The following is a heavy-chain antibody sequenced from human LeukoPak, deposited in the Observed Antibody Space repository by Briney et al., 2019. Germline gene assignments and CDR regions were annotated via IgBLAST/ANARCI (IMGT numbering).Heavy chain of an antibody. V-gene: IGHV4-34*08. CDR1: GGTFSGYY. J-gene: IGHJ6*02. D-gene: IGHD6-6*01. CDR2: INHSGST. Sequence: SETLSLTCAVYGGTFSGYYWSWLRQPPGQGLEWIVEINHSGSTNYNPSLKSRVTISVDTSKNQFSLKLSSVTTADTAVYYWAASSLSYYYYGMDVWGQGTTFTVSS. CDR3: AASSLSYYYYGMDV.